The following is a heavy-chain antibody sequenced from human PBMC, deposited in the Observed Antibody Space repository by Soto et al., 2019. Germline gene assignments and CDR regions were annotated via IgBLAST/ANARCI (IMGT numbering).Heavy chain of an antibody. J-gene: IGHJ5*02. D-gene: IGHD6-13*01. CDR1: GGSISSSNW. CDR2: IYHSGST. Sequence: PSETLSLTCAVSGGSISSSNWWSWVRQPPGKGLEWIGEIYHSGSTNYNPSLKSRVTISVDKSKNQFSLKLSSVTAADTAVYYCASLIAAAADNCFDPWRQGTLVTVSS. CDR3: ASLIAAAADNCFDP. V-gene: IGHV4-4*02.